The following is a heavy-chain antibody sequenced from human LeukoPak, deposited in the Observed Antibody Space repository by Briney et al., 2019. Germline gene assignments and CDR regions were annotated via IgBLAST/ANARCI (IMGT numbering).Heavy chain of an antibody. Sequence: GGSLRLSCAASGFTFSSYWMSWVRQAPGKGLEWMANIKQDGSEKYYVDSVKGRFTISRDNAKNSLYLQMNSLRAEDTAVYYCARDGENYYYYYYMDVWGKGTTVTVSS. CDR3: ARDGENYYYYYYMDV. CDR2: IKQDGSEK. D-gene: IGHD3-10*01. CDR1: GFTFSSYW. J-gene: IGHJ6*03. V-gene: IGHV3-7*01.